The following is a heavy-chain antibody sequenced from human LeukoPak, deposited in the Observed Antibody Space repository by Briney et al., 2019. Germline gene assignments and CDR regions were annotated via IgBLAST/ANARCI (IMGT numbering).Heavy chain of an antibody. D-gene: IGHD6-19*01. CDR1: GGSISPYY. CDR3: ARNREYSSGWYYFDD. V-gene: IGHV4-4*07. J-gene: IGHJ4*02. Sequence: PSETLSLTCTVSGGSISPYYWSWIRQPARKGLECIGRIYTSGATNYNPSLSSRVTMSLDTSKNQFFLELRSVTAADTAVYYCARNREYSSGWYYFDDWGQGTLVTVSS. CDR2: IYTSGAT.